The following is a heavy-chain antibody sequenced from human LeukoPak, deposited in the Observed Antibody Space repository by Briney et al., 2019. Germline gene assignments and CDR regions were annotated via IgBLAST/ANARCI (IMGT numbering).Heavy chain of an antibody. D-gene: IGHD1-26*01. CDR2: FDPEDGET. CDR3: AKDGDSGSHSDY. V-gene: IGHV1-24*01. CDR1: GYTLTELS. Sequence: ASVKVSCKVSGYTLTELSMHWVRQAPGTGLEWMGGFDPEDGETIYAQKFQGRVTMTEDTSTDTAYMELRSLRSDDTAVYYCAKDGDSGSHSDYWGQGTLITVSS. J-gene: IGHJ4*02.